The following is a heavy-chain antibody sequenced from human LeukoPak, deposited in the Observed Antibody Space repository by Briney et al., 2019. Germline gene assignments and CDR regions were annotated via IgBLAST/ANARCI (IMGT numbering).Heavy chain of an antibody. J-gene: IGHJ4*02. Sequence: PGGSLRLSCAASGFIFSNAWMSWVRQAPGKGLEWVGRIKSKTDGGTTDYAAPVKGRFTISRDDSKNTLYLQMNSLKTEDTAVYYCTTSGGIKAGRDYWGQGTLVTVSS. CDR3: TTSGGIKAGRDY. CDR1: GFIFSNAW. V-gene: IGHV3-15*01. D-gene: IGHD4-23*01. CDR2: IKSKTDGGTT.